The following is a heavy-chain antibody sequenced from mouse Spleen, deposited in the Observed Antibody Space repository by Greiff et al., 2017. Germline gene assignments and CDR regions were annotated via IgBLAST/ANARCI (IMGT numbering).Heavy chain of an antibody. V-gene: IGHV1-52*01. D-gene: IGHD2-4*01. CDR3: TTTMRALYYFDY. J-gene: IGHJ2*01. Sequence: QVQLQQPGAELVRPGSSVKLSCKASGYTFTSYWMHWVKQRPIQGLEWIGNIDPSDSETHYNQKFKDKATLTVDKSSSTAYMQLSSPTSEDSAVYYCTTTMRALYYFDYWGQGTTLTVSS. CDR1: GYTFTSYW. CDR2: IDPSDSET.